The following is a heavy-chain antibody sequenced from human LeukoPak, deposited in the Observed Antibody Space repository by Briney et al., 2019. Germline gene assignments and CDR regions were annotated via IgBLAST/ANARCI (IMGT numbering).Heavy chain of an antibody. CDR1: GYNFNDFA. D-gene: IGHD3-22*01. J-gene: IGHJ4*02. V-gene: IGHV1-18*04. CDR3: ARDHGGYSPY. Sequence: ASVKVSCKASGYNFNDFAIYWVRQAPGQGLEWMGWVSGFNGNTKYPQNLQGRVTMTIDTSTSTAYMEVKNLRSDDTAVYYCARDHGGYSPYWGQGTLVTVSS. CDR2: VSGFNGNT.